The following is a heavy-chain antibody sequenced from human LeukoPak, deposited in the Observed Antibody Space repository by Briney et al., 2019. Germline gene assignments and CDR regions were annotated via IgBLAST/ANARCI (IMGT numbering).Heavy chain of an antibody. CDR1: GGSISSYY. V-gene: IGHV4-59*01. D-gene: IGHD2-15*01. Sequence: PSETLSLTCTVSGGSISSYYWSWIRQPPGKGLEWIGYISYSGSTSYNPSLKGRVTMSVDTSKNQFSLKLSSVTAADTAMYYCARGGDCSGGSCYPSNFDYWGQGTLVTVSS. CDR2: ISYSGST. J-gene: IGHJ4*02. CDR3: ARGGDCSGGSCYPSNFDY.